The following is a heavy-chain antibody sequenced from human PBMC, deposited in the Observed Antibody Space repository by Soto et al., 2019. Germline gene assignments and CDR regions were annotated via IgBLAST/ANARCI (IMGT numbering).Heavy chain of an antibody. V-gene: IGHV1-69*13. CDR1: GGTFSSYA. J-gene: IGHJ6*02. CDR2: IIPIFGTA. CDR3: ARGRSGNWNYFYYYYGMDV. D-gene: IGHD1-7*01. Sequence: SVKVSCKASGGTFSSYAISWVRQAPGQGLEWMGGIIPIFGTANYAQKFQGRVTITADESTSTAYMELSSLRSEDTAVYYCARGRSGNWNYFYYYYGMDVWGQGTTVTVSS.